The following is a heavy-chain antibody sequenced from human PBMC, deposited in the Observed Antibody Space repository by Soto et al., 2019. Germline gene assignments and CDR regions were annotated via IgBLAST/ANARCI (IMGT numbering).Heavy chain of an antibody. Sequence: GESLKISCKASEYSFSTYWIAWVRQMPGKGLEWMGITYPGDPETRYSPSFQGQVTISADKSISTAYLQWSSLKASDTAIYYCARLDTSGYYLDHWGQGTLVTVSS. CDR2: TYPGDPET. D-gene: IGHD3-22*01. CDR1: EYSFSTYW. V-gene: IGHV5-51*01. CDR3: ARLDTSGYYLDH. J-gene: IGHJ4*02.